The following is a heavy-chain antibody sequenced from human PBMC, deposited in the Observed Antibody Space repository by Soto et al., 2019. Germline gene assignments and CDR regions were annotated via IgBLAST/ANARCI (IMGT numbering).Heavy chain of an antibody. V-gene: IGHV1-69*02. J-gene: IGHJ4*02. D-gene: IGHD1-26*01. CDR1: GGIFSSET. CDR2: IIPILGIL. Sequence: QVQLVQSGSEVKKPGSSVNISCKASGGIFSSETFTWVRQAPGQGLEWMGRIIPILGILDYAPKFQGRVTFTADKSTTTTYMELGSLTSDDTALYFCARIVSGYFDSWGQGTLVTISS. CDR3: ARIVSGYFDS.